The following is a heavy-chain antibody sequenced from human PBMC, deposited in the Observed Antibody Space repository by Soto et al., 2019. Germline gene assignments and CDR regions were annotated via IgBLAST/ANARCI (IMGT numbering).Heavy chain of an antibody. CDR3: VKAVYLLDFDY. Sequence: GGSLRLSCAASGFTFSSYAMTWVRQAPGKGLEWVSTISGTGTTTYYADSVKGRFTISRDNSKNTLYLQMNSLRTEDTAVYYCVKAVYLLDFDYWGQGTMVTVSS. CDR2: ISGTGTTT. CDR1: GFTFSSYA. D-gene: IGHD2-8*01. J-gene: IGHJ4*02. V-gene: IGHV3-23*01.